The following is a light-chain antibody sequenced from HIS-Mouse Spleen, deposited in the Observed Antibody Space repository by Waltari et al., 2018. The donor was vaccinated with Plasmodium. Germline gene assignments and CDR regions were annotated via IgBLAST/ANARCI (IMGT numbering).Light chain of an antibody. CDR3: QQYGSSSWT. CDR1: QSVSSSS. J-gene: IGKJ1*01. Sequence: IVLTQSPGTLPLSPGERATLSCRASQSVSSSSLAWYQQKPGQAPRLLIYGASSRATGIPDRFSGSGSGTDFTLTISRLEPEDFAVYYCQQYGSSSWTFGQGTKVEIK. V-gene: IGKV3-20*01. CDR2: GAS.